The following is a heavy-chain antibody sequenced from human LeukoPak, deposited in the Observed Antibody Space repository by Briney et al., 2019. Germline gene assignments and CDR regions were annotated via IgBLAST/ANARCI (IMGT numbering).Heavy chain of an antibody. J-gene: IGHJ6*02. D-gene: IGHD6-13*01. V-gene: IGHV1-2*02. CDR1: GYTFTDYY. CDR3: ASASIAAAGTSGLLDV. CDR2: INPNSGGT. Sequence: ASVKVSFKASGYTFTDYYLHWLRQAPGQGLEWMGWINPNSGGTNYAQKFQGRVTMTRDTSISTAYMELSRLRSDDTAVYYCASASIAAAGTSGLLDVWGQGTTVTVSS.